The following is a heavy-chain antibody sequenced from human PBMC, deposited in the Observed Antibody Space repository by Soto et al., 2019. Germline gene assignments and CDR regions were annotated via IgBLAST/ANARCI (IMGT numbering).Heavy chain of an antibody. CDR3: AKSGGSGSRPYDFDY. J-gene: IGHJ4*02. Sequence: PGGSLRPSCAASGFTFSSYGMQWVRQAPGQGLEWVAVISYDGSNKYYADSVKGRFTISRDNSKNTLYLQMNSLRAEDTAVYCCAKSGGSGSRPYDFDYRGQGTLVTVSS. D-gene: IGHD3-10*01. CDR2: ISYDGSNK. CDR1: GFTFSSYG. V-gene: IGHV3-30*18.